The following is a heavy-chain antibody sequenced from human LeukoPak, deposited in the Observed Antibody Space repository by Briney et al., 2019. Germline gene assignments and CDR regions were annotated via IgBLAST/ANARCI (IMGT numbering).Heavy chain of an antibody. CDR3: ARDFYDSSGYYYSRIDP. D-gene: IGHD3-22*01. J-gene: IGHJ5*02. V-gene: IGHV4-31*03. CDR1: GGSISSGGYY. CDR2: IYHSGNT. Sequence: SETLSFTCTVSGGSISSGGYYWSWIRQLPGKGLEWIGFIYHSGNTYYNPSLKSRVTISVDTSKNQFSLKLSSVTAADTAVYYCARDFYDSSGYYYSRIDPWGQGTLVTVSS.